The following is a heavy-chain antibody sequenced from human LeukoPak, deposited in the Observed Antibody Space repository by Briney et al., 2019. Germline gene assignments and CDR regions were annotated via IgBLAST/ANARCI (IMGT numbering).Heavy chain of an antibody. CDR1: RFTFSSYG. V-gene: IGHV3-30*02. D-gene: IGHD1-14*01. Sequence: GGSLRLSCAASRFTFSSYGMHWVRQAPGKGLEWVAYIQYDGSNEQYADSVKGRFTISRDNSKNTLYLQMNILRTEDTAVYYCARVDREKGFDYWGQGTLVTVSS. CDR2: IQYDGSNE. J-gene: IGHJ4*02. CDR3: ARVDREKGFDY.